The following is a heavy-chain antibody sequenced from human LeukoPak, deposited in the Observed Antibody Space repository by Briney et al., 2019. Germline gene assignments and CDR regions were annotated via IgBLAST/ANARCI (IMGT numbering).Heavy chain of an antibody. CDR3: TRAVYCSGGACSFDP. D-gene: IGHD2-15*01. CDR2: IRSEAYGGTA. V-gene: IGHV3-49*04. Sequence: PGGSLRLSCTTYGFTFPDYAMTWVRQAPGKGLEPVGFIRSEAYGGTAEYAASVKDRFTISGHDSKSIAYLQMNSLKTEDTAVYYCTRAVYCSGGACSFDPWGQGTLVTVSS. J-gene: IGHJ5*02. CDR1: GFTFPDYA.